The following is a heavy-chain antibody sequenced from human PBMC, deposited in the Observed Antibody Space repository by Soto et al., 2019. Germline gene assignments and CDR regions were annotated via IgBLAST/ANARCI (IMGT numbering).Heavy chain of an antibody. CDR2: IKQDGSEK. Sequence: EVQLVESGGGLVQPGGSLRLSCAASGFTFSTYWMTWVRQAPGKGLEWVANIKQDGSEKYYVDSVKGRFTISRDNAKNSLDLQMNSLRAEDTGVYYCAGALWANLWDYWGQGTLVTVSS. D-gene: IGHD2-21*01. CDR3: AGALWANLWDY. V-gene: IGHV3-7*04. CDR1: GFTFSTYW. J-gene: IGHJ4*02.